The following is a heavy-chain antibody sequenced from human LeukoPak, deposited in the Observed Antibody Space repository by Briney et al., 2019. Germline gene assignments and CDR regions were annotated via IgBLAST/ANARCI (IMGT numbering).Heavy chain of an antibody. Sequence: GGSLKLSCAASGFTFSGSAMHWVSQASGKGLEWVGRIRSKANNYATAYAASVKGRFTISRDDSKNTAFLQMNSPKTEDTAVYYCTRFNQEPYGMDVWSQGTTVTVSS. J-gene: IGHJ6*02. D-gene: IGHD1-14*01. V-gene: IGHV3-73*01. CDR1: GFTFSGSA. CDR3: TRFNQEPYGMDV. CDR2: IRSKANNYAT.